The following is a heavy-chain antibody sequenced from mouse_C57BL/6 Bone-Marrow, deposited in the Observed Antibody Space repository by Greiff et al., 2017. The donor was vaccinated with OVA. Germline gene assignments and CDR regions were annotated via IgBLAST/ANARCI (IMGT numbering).Heavy chain of an antibody. CDR1: GYTFTDYN. V-gene: IGHV1-18*01. Sequence: EVQGVESGPELVKPGASVKIPCKASGYTFTDYNMDWVKQSHGKSLEWIGDINPNNGGTIYNQKFKGKATLTVDKSSSTAYMELRSLTSEDTAVYYCALYYGSLDYWGQGTTLTVSS. J-gene: IGHJ2*01. CDR3: ALYYGSLDY. CDR2: INPNNGGT. D-gene: IGHD1-1*01.